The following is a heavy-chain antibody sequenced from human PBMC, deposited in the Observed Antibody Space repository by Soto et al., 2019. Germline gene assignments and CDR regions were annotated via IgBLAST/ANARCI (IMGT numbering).Heavy chain of an antibody. CDR2: INPSGDSR. CDR1: GFSFSDYF. Sequence: ASVKVSCKSSGFSFSDYFMHWVRQAPGQGLEWMGIINPSGDSRNNAPKFESRLTITRETSTSTVYMQLSSMRYDDTTAYYCGRDNCRNYGAPSASSWFHPWGQGTPVTVSS. J-gene: IGHJ5*02. V-gene: IGHV1-46*01. D-gene: IGHD4-17*01. CDR3: GRDNCRNYGAPSASSWFHP.